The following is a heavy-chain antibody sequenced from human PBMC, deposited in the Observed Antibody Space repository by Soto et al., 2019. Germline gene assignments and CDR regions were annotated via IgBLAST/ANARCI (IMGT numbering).Heavy chain of an antibody. Sequence: QVQLVESGGGLVKPGGSLRLSCAASGFTFSDYYMSWIRQAPGKGLEWVSYISSSSSYTNYADSVKGRFTISRDNAKNSLYLQMNSLRAEDTAVYYCARWTDTAMGEVDYYYGMDVWGQGTTVTVSS. V-gene: IGHV3-11*06. J-gene: IGHJ6*02. CDR3: ARWTDTAMGEVDYYYGMDV. D-gene: IGHD5-18*01. CDR2: ISSSSSYT. CDR1: GFTFSDYY.